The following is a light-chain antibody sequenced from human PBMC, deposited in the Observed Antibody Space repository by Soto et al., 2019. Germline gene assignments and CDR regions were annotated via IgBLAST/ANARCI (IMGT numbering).Light chain of an antibody. CDR1: QSITNY. CDR3: QQSYSTPWT. V-gene: IGKV1-39*01. CDR2: AAS. J-gene: IGKJ1*01. Sequence: DIQMTQSPSSLSASVGDRVTITCRASQSITNYLNWYQQKPGKAPKLLIYAASSLQSGVPSRFSGSESGTDFTLSISMLQPEDFATYYCQQSYSTPWTFGQGTKVEIK.